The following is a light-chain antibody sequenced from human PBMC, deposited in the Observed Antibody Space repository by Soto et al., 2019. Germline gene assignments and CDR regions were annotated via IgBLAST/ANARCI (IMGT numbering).Light chain of an antibody. V-gene: IGLV2-14*01. Sequence: QSALTQPAPVSGSPGQSITISWTGTSSDIGTYKYVSWFQNHPGKAPKLIIFEVSNRPSGISDRFSGFKSANTAYLTISGVQPEDEADYHCSSYTTIKTVVFGGGTKLTVL. J-gene: IGLJ2*01. CDR1: SSDIGTYKY. CDR3: SSYTTIKTVV. CDR2: EVS.